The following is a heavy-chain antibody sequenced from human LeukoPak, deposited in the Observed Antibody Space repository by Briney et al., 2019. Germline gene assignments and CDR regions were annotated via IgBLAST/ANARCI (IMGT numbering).Heavy chain of an antibody. V-gene: IGHV1-2*02. D-gene: IGHD3-3*01. CDR2: INPNIGST. Sequence: ASVKVSCKASGYTFSGYYMHWVRQAPGQGLEWMGWINPNIGSTNYAQKFQGRVTITRDTSISTAYMELSRLRSDDTAVYYCARMEWLLHGLFDYWGQGTRVTVSS. J-gene: IGHJ4*02. CDR3: ARMEWLLHGLFDY. CDR1: GYTFSGYY.